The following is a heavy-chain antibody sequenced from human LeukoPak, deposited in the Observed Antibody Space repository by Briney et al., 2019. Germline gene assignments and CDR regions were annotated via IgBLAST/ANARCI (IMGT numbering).Heavy chain of an antibody. Sequence: GGSLRLSCAASGFTFSSYAMSWVRQAPGNGLEWVSAISGSGGSTYYADSVKGRFTISRDNSKNTLYLQMNSLRAEDTAVYYCAKDLRSREIATIFGYWGQGTLVTVPS. D-gene: IGHD5-24*01. CDR1: GFTFSSYA. J-gene: IGHJ4*02. CDR2: ISGSGGST. V-gene: IGHV3-23*01. CDR3: AKDLRSREIATIFGY.